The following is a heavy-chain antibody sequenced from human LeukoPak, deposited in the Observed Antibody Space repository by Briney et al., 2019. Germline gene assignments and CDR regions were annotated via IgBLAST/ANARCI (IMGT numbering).Heavy chain of an antibody. CDR2: IRYDGSNK. V-gene: IGHV3-30*02. Sequence: GGSLRLSCAASGFTFSSYGMHWVRQAPGKGLEWVAFIRYDGSNKYYADSVKGRFTISRDNSKNTLYLQMNSLRAEDTAVYYCAKTSDRIHTTGLLGYWGQGTLVTVSS. D-gene: IGHD5-18*01. CDR3: AKTSDRIHTTGLLGY. J-gene: IGHJ4*02. CDR1: GFTFSSYG.